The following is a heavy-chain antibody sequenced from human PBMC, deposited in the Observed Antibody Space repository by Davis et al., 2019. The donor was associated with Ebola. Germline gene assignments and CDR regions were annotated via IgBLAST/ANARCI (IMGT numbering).Heavy chain of an antibody. J-gene: IGHJ2*01. D-gene: IGHD1-7*01. CDR2: MNPNSGNT. V-gene: IGHV1-8*01. Sequence: ASVKVSCKASGYTFTSYDINWVRQATGQGLEWMGWMNPNSGNTGYAQKFQGRVTMTRNTSISTAYMELGRLRSDDTAVYYCARAIVTGTVAYWYFDLWGRGTLVTVSS. CDR3: ARAIVTGTVAYWYFDL. CDR1: GYTFTSYD.